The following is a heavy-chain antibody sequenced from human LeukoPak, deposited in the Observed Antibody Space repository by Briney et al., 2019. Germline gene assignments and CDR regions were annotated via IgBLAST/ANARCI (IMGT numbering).Heavy chain of an antibody. D-gene: IGHD1-26*01. CDR1: GGTFSSYA. J-gene: IGHJ4*02. V-gene: IGHV7-4-1*02. CDR2: INTNTGNP. Sequence: ASVKVSCKASGGTFSSYAISWVRQAPGQGLEWMGWINTNTGNPTYAQGFTGRFVFSLDTSVSTAYLQISSLKAEDTAVYYCATKEGEWELPMYYFDYWGQGTLVTVSS. CDR3: ATKEGEWELPMYYFDY.